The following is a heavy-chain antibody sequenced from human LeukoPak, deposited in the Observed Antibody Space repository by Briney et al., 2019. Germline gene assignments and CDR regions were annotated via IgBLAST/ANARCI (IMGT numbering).Heavy chain of an antibody. CDR1: GGSISSYY. CDR2: KHTTGST. J-gene: IGHJ4*02. V-gene: IGHV4-4*07. D-gene: IGHD3-22*01. CDR3: ARLRDSSAFDY. Sequence: PSETLSLTCTVSGGSISSYYWSWIRQPAGKGLEWIGRKHTTGSTNYNPSLKSRVTMSVDTSKNQFSLKLSSVTAADTAVYYCARLRDSSAFDYWGQGTLVTVSS.